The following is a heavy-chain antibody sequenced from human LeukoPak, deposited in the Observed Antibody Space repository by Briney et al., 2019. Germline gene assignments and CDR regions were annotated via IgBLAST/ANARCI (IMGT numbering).Heavy chain of an antibody. D-gene: IGHD2-15*01. Sequence: GGSLRLSCAASGFTFSSHAMSWVRQAPGKGLEWVSVTSDSGASTYYADSVKGRFTISKDNAKNSLYLQMNSLRAEDTAVYYCARERGYCSGGTCYYFDYWGQGTLVTVSS. CDR3: ARERGYCSGGTCYYFDY. V-gene: IGHV3-23*01. CDR2: TSDSGAST. CDR1: GFTFSSHA. J-gene: IGHJ4*02.